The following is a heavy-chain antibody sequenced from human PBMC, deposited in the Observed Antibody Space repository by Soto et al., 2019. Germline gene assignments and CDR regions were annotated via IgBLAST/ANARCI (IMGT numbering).Heavy chain of an antibody. D-gene: IGHD2-2*01. CDR3: ARGRIRVVPPVKVDY. CDR1: GGSFSGYY. J-gene: IGHJ4*02. CDR2: INHSGST. Sequence: QVQLQQWGAGLLKPSETLSLTCAVYGGSFSGYYWSWIRQPPGKGLEWIGEINHSGSTNYNPSLKSRVTISVDTSKNQFSLKLSSVTAADTAVYYCARGRIRVVPPVKVDYWGQGTLVTVSS. V-gene: IGHV4-34*01.